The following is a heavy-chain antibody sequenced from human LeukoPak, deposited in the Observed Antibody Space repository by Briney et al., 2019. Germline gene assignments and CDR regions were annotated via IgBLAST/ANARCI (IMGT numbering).Heavy chain of an antibody. CDR3: ARGITGSTGFDY. CDR2: IYYSGST. D-gene: IGHD1-7*01. Sequence: SETLSLTCTVSGGSISSSSYYWGWIRQPPGKGLEWIGSIYYSGSTTYNPSLKSRVTMSVDTSNNQFSLKLSSVTAADTAVYYCARGITGSTGFDYWGQGTPVAVSS. V-gene: IGHV4-39*07. CDR1: GGSISSSSYY. J-gene: IGHJ4*02.